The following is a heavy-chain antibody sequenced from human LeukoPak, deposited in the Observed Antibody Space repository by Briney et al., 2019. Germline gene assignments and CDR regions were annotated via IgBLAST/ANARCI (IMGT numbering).Heavy chain of an antibody. J-gene: IGHJ4*02. Sequence: GGSLRLSCAASGFTFSSYAMPWVRQAPGKGLEWVAVISYDGSNKYYADSVKGRFTISRDNSKNTLYLQMNSLRAEDTAVYYCARATAMALFDYWGQGTLVTVSS. V-gene: IGHV3-30-3*01. CDR2: ISYDGSNK. CDR3: ARATAMALFDY. D-gene: IGHD5-18*01. CDR1: GFTFSSYA.